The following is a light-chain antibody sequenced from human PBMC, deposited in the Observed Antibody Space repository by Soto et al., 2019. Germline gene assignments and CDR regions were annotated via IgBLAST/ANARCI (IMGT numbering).Light chain of an antibody. J-gene: IGKJ5*01. V-gene: IGKV3-15*01. CDR3: QQLNYWPRIT. Sequence: DIVMTQSPGTLSVSPGERATLSCRASQSVGTNLAWYQQRPGQAPRLLVYGASTRASGIPPRSSGSGSGTDFTLTISSLQSEDFAVYYCQQLNYWPRITFGQGTRLEI. CDR2: GAS. CDR1: QSVGTN.